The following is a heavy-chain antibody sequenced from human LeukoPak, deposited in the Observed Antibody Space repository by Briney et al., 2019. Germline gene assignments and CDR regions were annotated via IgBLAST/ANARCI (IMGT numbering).Heavy chain of an antibody. CDR1: GFTFTTYA. CDR2: ISGSGDAT. J-gene: IGHJ4*02. Sequence: RGSLRLSCAASGFTFTTYAMIWVRRAPGKGLEWVSAISGSGDATYYADPVKGRFTISRDNSENTVYLQVKSLRADDTAVYYCLRLSGTRETPSRVLDYGGRGALVSVSS. V-gene: IGHV3-23*01. D-gene: IGHD1-1*01. CDR3: LRLSGTRETPSRVLDY.